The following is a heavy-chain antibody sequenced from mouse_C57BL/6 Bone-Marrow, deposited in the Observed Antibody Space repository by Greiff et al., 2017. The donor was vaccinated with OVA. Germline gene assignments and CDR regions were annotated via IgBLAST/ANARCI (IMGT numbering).Heavy chain of an antibody. CDR2: IWSGGST. CDR3: ARKGRLRLTYWYFDV. V-gene: IGHV2-2*01. D-gene: IGHD2-4*01. Sequence: VQLQQSGPGLVQPSQSLSITCTVSGFSFTSYGVHWVRQSPGKGLEWLGVIWSGGSTDYNAAFISRLSISKDNSKSQVFFKMNSLQADDTAIYYCARKGRLRLTYWYFDVWGTGTTVTVSS. CDR1: GFSFTSYG. J-gene: IGHJ1*03.